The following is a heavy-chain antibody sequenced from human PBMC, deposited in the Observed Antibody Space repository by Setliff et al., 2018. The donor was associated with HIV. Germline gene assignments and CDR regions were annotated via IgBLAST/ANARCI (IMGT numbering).Heavy chain of an antibody. D-gene: IGHD2-21*02. V-gene: IGHV1-69-2*01. Sequence: ASVKVSCKASGYTFTDYYMHWVQQAPGKGLEWMGRVDPEDGETIYAEKFQGRVTITADTSTDTAYMELGSLRSEDTAVYYCATGLTGSLAYCGGDCYSWGQGTLVTVSS. CDR2: VDPEDGET. CDR3: ATGLTGSLAYCGGDCYS. CDR1: GYTFTDYY. J-gene: IGHJ5*02.